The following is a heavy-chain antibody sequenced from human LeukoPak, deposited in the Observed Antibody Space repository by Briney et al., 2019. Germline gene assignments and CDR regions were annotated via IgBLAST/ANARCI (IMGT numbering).Heavy chain of an antibody. D-gene: IGHD3-16*02. CDR2: ISSSSSYI. Sequence: PGGFLRLSCAASGFTFSSYWMSWVRQPPGKGLEWVSSISSSSSYIYYADSVKGRFTISRDNSKNTLYLQMSSLRAEDTAVYYCARLGDNVWGSYRYPDYWGQGTLVTVSS. CDR1: GFTFSSYW. CDR3: ARLGDNVWGSYRYPDY. V-gene: IGHV3-21*04. J-gene: IGHJ4*02.